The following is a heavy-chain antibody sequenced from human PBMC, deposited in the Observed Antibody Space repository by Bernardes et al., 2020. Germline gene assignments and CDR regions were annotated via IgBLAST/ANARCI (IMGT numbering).Heavy chain of an antibody. D-gene: IGHD3-10*01. CDR3: ARDWRGLGYGSGSYREHSWFDP. Sequence: SETLSLTCTVSGGSISSGGYYWSWIRQHPGKGLEWIGYIYYSGSTYYNPSLKSRVTISVDTSKNQFSLKLSSVTAADTAVYYCARDWRGLGYGSGSYREHSWFDPWGQGTLVTVSS. CDR1: GGSISSGGYY. V-gene: IGHV4-31*03. J-gene: IGHJ5*02. CDR2: IYYSGST.